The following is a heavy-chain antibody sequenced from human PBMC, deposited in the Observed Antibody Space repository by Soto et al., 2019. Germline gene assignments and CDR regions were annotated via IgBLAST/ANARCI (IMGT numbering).Heavy chain of an antibody. V-gene: IGHV1-3*01. D-gene: IGHD4-17*01. Sequence: QVQLVHSGAEVKKPGASVKVSCKASGYTFSGSVMHWVRQAPGQGLEWMGWINADNGNTKYSQKFQGRVTMTWDTSASTAYMELSSLRSEDTAIYYCASEIDATTATSLDYWGQGTLVTVSS. CDR1: GYTFSGSV. CDR3: ASEIDATTATSLDY. CDR2: INADNGNT. J-gene: IGHJ4*02.